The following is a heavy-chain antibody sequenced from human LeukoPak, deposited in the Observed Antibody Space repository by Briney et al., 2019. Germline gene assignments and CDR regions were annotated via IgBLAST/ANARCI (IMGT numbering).Heavy chain of an antibody. CDR2: IYYSGST. Sequence: SETLSLTCTVSGGSIRSYYWSWIRQPPGKGLEWIGYIYYSGSTNYNPSLKSRVTISVDTSKNQFSLKLSSVTAADTAVYYCACGGLAYYYMDVWGKGTTVTISS. CDR3: ACGGLAYYYMDV. D-gene: IGHD2-21*01. CDR1: GGSIRSYY. J-gene: IGHJ6*03. V-gene: IGHV4-59*01.